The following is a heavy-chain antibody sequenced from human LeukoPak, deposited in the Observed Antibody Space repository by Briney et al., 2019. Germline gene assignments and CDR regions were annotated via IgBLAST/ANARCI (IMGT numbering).Heavy chain of an antibody. V-gene: IGHV3-23*01. D-gene: IGHD6-25*01. CDR1: GFTFSSYA. CDR3: ASLDSSAVDY. Sequence: GGSLRLSCAASGFTFSSYAMSWARQAPGKGLEWVSALSGSGGSTYYADSARGRFTISRDNSKNRLYLQMNSLRAEDTAVYYCASLDSSAVDYWGQGTLVTVSS. CDR2: LSGSGGST. J-gene: IGHJ4*02.